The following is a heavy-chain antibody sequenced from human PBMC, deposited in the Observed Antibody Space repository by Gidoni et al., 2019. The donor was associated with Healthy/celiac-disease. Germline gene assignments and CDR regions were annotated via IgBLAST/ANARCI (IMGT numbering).Heavy chain of an antibody. D-gene: IGHD1-26*01. CDR2: INPNSGGT. Sequence: QVQLVQSGAEVKKPGASVKVSCKASGYAFTGNYMHWRRQAPGQGREWMGWINPNSGGTNYAQKFQGRVTMTRDTSISTAYMELSRLRSDDTAVYYCARMSARGSSRLLLGSAGWFDPWGQGTLVTVSS. V-gene: IGHV1-2*02. CDR3: ARMSARGSSRLLLGSAGWFDP. J-gene: IGHJ5*02. CDR1: GYAFTGNY.